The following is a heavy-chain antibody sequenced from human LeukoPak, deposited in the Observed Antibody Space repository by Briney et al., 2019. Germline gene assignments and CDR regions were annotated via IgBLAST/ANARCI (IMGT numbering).Heavy chain of an antibody. CDR3: ARSDFGVVINYYYYYMDV. CDR1: GGSFSGYY. D-gene: IGHD3-3*01. J-gene: IGHJ6*03. Sequence: SETLSLTCAVYGGSFSGYYWSWIRQPLGKGLEWIGEINHSGSTNYNPSLKSRVTISVDTSKNQFSLKLSSVTAADTAVYYCARSDFGVVINYYYYYMDVWGKGTTVTVSS. CDR2: INHSGST. V-gene: IGHV4-34*01.